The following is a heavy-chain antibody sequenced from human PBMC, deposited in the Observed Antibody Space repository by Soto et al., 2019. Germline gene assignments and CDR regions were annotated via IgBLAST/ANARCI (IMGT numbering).Heavy chain of an antibody. J-gene: IGHJ4*02. Sequence: PGGSLRLSCAASGFTFGHYWMRWVRQAPGKGLVWVSRISDYGRINYADSVKDRFIISRDDAKSELYLQLNDLRAEDTAMYYCARRRLESFHQWGQGALGAVSS. CDR1: GFTFGHYW. CDR2: ISDYGRI. V-gene: IGHV3-74*01. D-gene: IGHD1-1*01. CDR3: ARRRLESFHQ.